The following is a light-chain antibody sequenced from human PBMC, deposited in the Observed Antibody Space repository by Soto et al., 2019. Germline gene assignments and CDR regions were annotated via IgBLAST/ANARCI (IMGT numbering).Light chain of an antibody. J-gene: IGLJ2*01. CDR1: SSNVGSNT. V-gene: IGLV1-44*01. CDR2: SNN. CDR3: AAWDDSRNGPV. Sequence: QSVLTQPPSASGTPGQRVTISCSGSSSNVGSNTVNWYQQLPGTAPKLLIYSNNQRPSGVPDRFSASKSGTSASLAISGLQSADEADYYCAAWDDSRNGPVFGGGTKLTVL.